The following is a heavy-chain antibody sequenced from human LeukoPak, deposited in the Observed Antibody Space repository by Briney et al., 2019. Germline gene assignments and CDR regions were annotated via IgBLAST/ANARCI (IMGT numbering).Heavy chain of an antibody. V-gene: IGHV3-66*01. CDR1: GFTVSSNY. Sequence: GVSLRLSCAASGFTVSSNYMSWVRQAPGKGLEWVSVIYSGGSTYYADSVKGRFTISRDNSKNTLYLQMNSLRAGDTAVYYCARGGPAAGRFDYWGQGTLVTVSS. D-gene: IGHD6-13*01. J-gene: IGHJ4*02. CDR3: ARGGPAAGRFDY. CDR2: IYSGGST.